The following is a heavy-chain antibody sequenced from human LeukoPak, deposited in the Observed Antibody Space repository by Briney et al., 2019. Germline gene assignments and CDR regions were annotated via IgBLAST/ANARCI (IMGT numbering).Heavy chain of an antibody. D-gene: IGHD5-24*01. V-gene: IGHV3-23*01. CDR1: GFTFSSYA. CDR2: ISGSGGST. Sequence: GGSLRLSCAASGFTFSSYAMSWVRQAPGKGLEWVSAISGSGGSTYYADSVKGRFTVSRDNSKNTLYLQMNSLRAEDTAVYYCAKGEGDGYIYYYYMDVWGKGTTVTVSS. J-gene: IGHJ6*03. CDR3: AKGEGDGYIYYYYMDV.